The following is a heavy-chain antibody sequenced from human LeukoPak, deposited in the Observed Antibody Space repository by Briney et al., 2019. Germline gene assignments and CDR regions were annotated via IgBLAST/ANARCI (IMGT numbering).Heavy chain of an antibody. V-gene: IGHV1-18*01. J-gene: IGHJ4*02. Sequence: ASVKVSCKASGYTFTSYGISWVRQAPGQGFEWMGWISAYNGNTNYAQKLQGRVNMTTDTSTNTAYMELRSLRSDDTAVYYCAIHTAHSTVTTLGIDYWGQGTLVTVSS. CDR1: GYTFTSYG. CDR2: ISAYNGNT. CDR3: AIHTAHSTVTTLGIDY. D-gene: IGHD4-17*01.